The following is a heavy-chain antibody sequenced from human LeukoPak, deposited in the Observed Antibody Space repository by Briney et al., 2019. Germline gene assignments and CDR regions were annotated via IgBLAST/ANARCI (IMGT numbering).Heavy chain of an antibody. Sequence: LETLSLTCTVSGGSISSYYWSWIRQPPGKGLEWIGYIYYSGSTNYNPSLKSRVTISVDTSKNQFSLKLSSVTAADTAVYYCARGDDYGDWYYFDYWGQGTLVTVSS. D-gene: IGHD4-17*01. CDR1: GGSISSYY. CDR3: ARGDDYGDWYYFDY. J-gene: IGHJ4*02. CDR2: IYYSGST. V-gene: IGHV4-59*01.